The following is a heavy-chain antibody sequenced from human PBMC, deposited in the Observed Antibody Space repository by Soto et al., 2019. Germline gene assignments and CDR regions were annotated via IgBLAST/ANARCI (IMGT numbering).Heavy chain of an antibody. V-gene: IGHV3-74*01. J-gene: IGHJ6*02. CDR3: ARERRYFDWGPAFYYYYGMDV. CDR2: ISTDGTTT. Sequence: PGGSLRLSCAASGFTFSSSWMYWVRQDPGQGLVWISRISTDGTTTNYADSVKGRFTISRDNAKNTLYLQMNSLRAEDTAVYYCARERRYFDWGPAFYYYYGMDVWGQGTTVTVSS. D-gene: IGHD3-9*01. CDR1: GFTFSSSW.